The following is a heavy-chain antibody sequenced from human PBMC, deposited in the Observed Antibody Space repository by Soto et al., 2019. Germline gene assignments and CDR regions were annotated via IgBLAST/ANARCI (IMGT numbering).Heavy chain of an antibody. J-gene: IGHJ5*02. CDR3: ARGISHYDFWRLVSTFDP. CDR1: GGSINTFY. V-gene: IGHV4-4*07. D-gene: IGHD3-3*01. CDR2: IFSSGST. Sequence: SETLSLTCTVSGGSINTFYWSWVRQPAGKGLEWIGRIFSSGSTSFNPSLKSRVTISVDTSKNQFSLKLSSVTAAETAVYCCARGISHYDFWRLVSTFDPWGQGTLVTVSS.